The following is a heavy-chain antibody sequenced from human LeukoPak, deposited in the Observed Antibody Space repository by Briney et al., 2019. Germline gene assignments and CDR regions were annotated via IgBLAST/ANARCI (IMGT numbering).Heavy chain of an antibody. CDR3: ARVTGYYGSGSYYTYYFDY. CDR2: IYYSGST. CDR1: GGSISSHY. V-gene: IGHV4-59*11. D-gene: IGHD3-10*01. J-gene: IGHJ4*02. Sequence: SETLSLTCTVSGGSISSHYWSWIRQPPGKGLEWIGYIYYSGSTNYNPSLKSRVTISVDTSKNQFSLKLSSVTAADTAVYYCARVTGYYGSGSYYTYYFDYWGQETLVTVSS.